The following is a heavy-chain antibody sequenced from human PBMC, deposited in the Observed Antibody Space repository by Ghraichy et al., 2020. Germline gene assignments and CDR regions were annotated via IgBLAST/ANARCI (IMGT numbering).Heavy chain of an antibody. J-gene: IGHJ6*03. CDR2: IYTSGST. V-gene: IGHV4-61*02. CDR1: GGSISSGTYY. CDR3: ARESRYASGFYFYYYMDV. Sequence: SETLSLTCTVSGGSISSGTYYWSWIRQPAGKGLEWIGRIYTSGSTNYNPSLKSRVTISVDTSKNQFSLKLSSVTAADTAVYYCARESRYASGFYFYYYMDVWGKGTTVTVSS. D-gene: IGHD2-2*01.